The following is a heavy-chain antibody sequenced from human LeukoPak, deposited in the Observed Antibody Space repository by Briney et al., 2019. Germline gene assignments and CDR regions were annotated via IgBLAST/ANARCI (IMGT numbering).Heavy chain of an antibody. CDR3: ARYYDFWSGSPGYYYYYGMDV. J-gene: IGHJ6*02. CDR1: GYTFTSYG. CDR2: ISAYNGNT. Sequence: ASVKASCKASGYTFTSYGIGWVRQAPGQGLEWMGWISAYNGNTNYAQKLQGRVTMTTDTSTSTAYMELRSLRSDDTAVYYCARYYDFWSGSPGYYYYYGMDVWGQGTTVTVSS. D-gene: IGHD3-3*01. V-gene: IGHV1-18*01.